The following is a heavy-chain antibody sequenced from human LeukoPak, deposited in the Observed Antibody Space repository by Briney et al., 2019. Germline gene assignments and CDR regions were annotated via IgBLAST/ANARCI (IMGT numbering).Heavy chain of an antibody. J-gene: IGHJ3*02. CDR2: THHGGST. V-gene: IGHV4-4*02. D-gene: IGHD2/OR15-2a*01. CDR3: ATFSTVVASPYDAFDI. Sequence: PSETLSLTCAVSGDSITSINWWNWVRQPPGKGLEWIGETHHGGSTNYNPPLKSRLTISVDKSKNQFSLKLSSVTAADTAMYYCATFSTVVASPYDAFDIWGQGTMVTVSS. CDR1: GDSITSINW.